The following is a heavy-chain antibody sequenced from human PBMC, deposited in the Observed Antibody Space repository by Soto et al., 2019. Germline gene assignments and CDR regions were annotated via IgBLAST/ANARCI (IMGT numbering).Heavy chain of an antibody. CDR3: ARTAGGRVRGALDI. Sequence: QEQLVESGGGVVQPGRSLRLSCVASGFTFRSYGMHWVRQAPGKGLEWVAVMSDDESKKYYADSVKGQFTISRDNSKNTLFLQMDTLISEDTAVYYCARTAGGRVRGALDIWGQGTMVTVSS. CDR2: MSDDESKK. D-gene: IGHD6-13*01. CDR1: GFTFRSYG. V-gene: IGHV3-30-3*01. J-gene: IGHJ3*02.